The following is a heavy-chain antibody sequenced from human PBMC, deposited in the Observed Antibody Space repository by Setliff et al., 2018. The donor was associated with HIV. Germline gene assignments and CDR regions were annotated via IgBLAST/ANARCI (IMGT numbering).Heavy chain of an antibody. CDR1: GGSISSGSYY. CDR2: IYTSGST. J-gene: IGHJ4*02. V-gene: IGHV4-61*02. CDR3: ARRFRYCRNTSCYKGLDF. Sequence: SETLSLTCTVSGGSISSGSYYWSWIRQPAGKGLEWIGRIYTSGSTNYNPSLKSRVTISVDTSKNQFSLKLSSVTAADMAVYYCARRFRYCRNTSCYKGLDFWSQGTLVTVS. D-gene: IGHD2-2*02.